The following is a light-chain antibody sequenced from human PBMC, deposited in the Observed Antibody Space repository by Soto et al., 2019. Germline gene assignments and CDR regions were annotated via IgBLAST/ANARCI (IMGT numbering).Light chain of an antibody. CDR1: SSNIGTNP. V-gene: IGLV1-44*01. Sequence: QSVLTRPPSASGTPGQRVTISCSGSSSNIGTNPVNWYQQLPGTAPKLLIYTNYQRPSGVPDRFSGSKSGTSASLAISGLQSEDEADYYCAAWDDSLNGHVFGTGTKLTVL. CDR2: TNY. CDR3: AAWDDSLNGHV. J-gene: IGLJ1*01.